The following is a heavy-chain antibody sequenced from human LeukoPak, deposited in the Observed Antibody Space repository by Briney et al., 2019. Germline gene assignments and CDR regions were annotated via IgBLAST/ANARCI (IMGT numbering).Heavy chain of an antibody. Sequence: ASVKVSCKVSGYTLTELSMHWVRQAPGKGLEWMGGFDPEDGETIYAQKFQGRVTMTEDASTDTAYMELSSLRSEDTAVYYCARDGVLRSFDWLFPYYMDVWGKGTTVTVSS. J-gene: IGHJ6*03. CDR3: ARDGVLRSFDWLFPYYMDV. CDR2: FDPEDGET. D-gene: IGHD3-9*01. V-gene: IGHV1-24*01. CDR1: GYTLTELS.